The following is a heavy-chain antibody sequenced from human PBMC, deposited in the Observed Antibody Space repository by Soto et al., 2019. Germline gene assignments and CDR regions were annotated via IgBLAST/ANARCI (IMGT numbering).Heavy chain of an antibody. J-gene: IGHJ6*02. CDR2: IIPIFGTA. V-gene: IGHV1-69*13. D-gene: IGHD3-22*01. CDR3: GSSYYDSSGYYFGYYYYGMDV. CDR1: GGTFSSYA. Sequence: ASVKGSCKASGGTFSSYAISWVRQAPGQGLEWMGGIIPIFGTANYAQKFQGRVTITADESPSTAYMELSSLRSEDTAVYYCGSSYYDSSGYYFGYYYYGMDVGGQGTRVTVS.